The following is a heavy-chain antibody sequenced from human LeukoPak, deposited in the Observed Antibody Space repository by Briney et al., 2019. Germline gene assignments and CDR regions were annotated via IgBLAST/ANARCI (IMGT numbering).Heavy chain of an antibody. J-gene: IGHJ5*02. CDR1: GFTFSDYY. CDR2: ISSSSSTI. CDR3: ARNSYSSGWLYWFDP. V-gene: IGHV3-11*04. D-gene: IGHD6-19*01. Sequence: PGGSLRLSCAASGFTFSDYYMSWIRQAPGKGLEWVSYISSSSSTIYYADSVKGRFTISRDNAKNSLYLQMNSLRAEDTAVYYCARNSYSSGWLYWFDPWGQGTLVTVSS.